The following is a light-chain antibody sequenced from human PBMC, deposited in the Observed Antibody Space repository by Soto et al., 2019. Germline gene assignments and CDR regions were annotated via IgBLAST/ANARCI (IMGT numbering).Light chain of an antibody. CDR3: QHYMGPPYT. CDR1: QRVDGDS. Sequence: EIGLTQSPGTLSLDTGEGVTLSCRASQRVDGDSFAWYQQKPDQAPRPLIFAAYTRAAGIPARFSGSGSGTDFTLTVSRLEPEDFAVYYCQHYMGPPYTFGNETQLEIK. CDR2: AAY. J-gene: IGKJ2*01. V-gene: IGKV3-20*01.